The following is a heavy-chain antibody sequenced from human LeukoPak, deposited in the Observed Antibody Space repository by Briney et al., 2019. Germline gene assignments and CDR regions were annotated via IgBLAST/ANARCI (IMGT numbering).Heavy chain of an antibody. D-gene: IGHD3-22*01. CDR1: GGSMSSYY. J-gene: IGHJ4*02. CDR3: ARVFHDSSGYPLDY. V-gene: IGHV4-59*01. CDR2: TYYSGNT. Sequence: SETLSLTCTVSGGSMSSYYWSWIRQPPGKGLEWIGYTYYSGNTNYNPSLKSRVTISVDTSKNQFSLKVSSATAADTAVYYCARVFHDSSGYPLDYWGQGTLVTVSS.